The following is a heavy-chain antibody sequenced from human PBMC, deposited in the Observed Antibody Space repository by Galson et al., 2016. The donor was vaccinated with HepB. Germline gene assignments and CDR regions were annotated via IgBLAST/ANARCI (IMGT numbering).Heavy chain of an antibody. V-gene: IGHV2-70*04. D-gene: IGHD5-18*01. CDR1: GFSLSTTGLR. Sequence: PALVKPTQTLTLTCTFSGFSLSTTGLRVSWIRQPPGKALEWLARIDWDDDKFYSTSLKTRLTISKDTSKNQVVLTMTNMDPVDTATYYCARSVDTETTLDYWGQGTLVSVSS. J-gene: IGHJ4*02. CDR2: IDWDDDK. CDR3: ARSVDTETTLDY.